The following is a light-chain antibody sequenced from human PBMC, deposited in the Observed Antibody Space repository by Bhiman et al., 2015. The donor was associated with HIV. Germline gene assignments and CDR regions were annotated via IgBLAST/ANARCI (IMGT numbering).Light chain of an antibody. CDR2: GNS. CDR3: SSYAVNNNFVI. V-gene: IGLV1-40*01. J-gene: IGLJ2*01. CDR1: SSNIGAGYD. Sequence: QLVLTQPPSVSGAPGQRVTISCTGSSSNIGAGYDVHWYQHLPGTAPKFLIYGNSNRPSGVPDRFSGSKSGTSASLAITGLQAEDEADYYCSSYAVNNNFVIFGGGTKLTVL.